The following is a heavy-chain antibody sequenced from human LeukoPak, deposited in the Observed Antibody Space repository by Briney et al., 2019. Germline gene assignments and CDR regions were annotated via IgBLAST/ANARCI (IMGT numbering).Heavy chain of an antibody. D-gene: IGHD2-2*01. Sequence: PGASLRLSCAASGFTFSSYAMSWVRQAPGKGLEWVSAISGSGGSTYYADSVKGRFTISRDNSKNTLYLQMNSLRAEDTAVYYCANNIVPAAYHDAFDIWGQGTMVTVSS. CDR3: ANNIVPAAYHDAFDI. V-gene: IGHV3-23*01. CDR2: ISGSGGST. CDR1: GFTFSSYA. J-gene: IGHJ3*02.